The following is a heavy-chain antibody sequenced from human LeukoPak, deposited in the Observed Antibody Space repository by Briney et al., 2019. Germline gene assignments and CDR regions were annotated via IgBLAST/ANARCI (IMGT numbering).Heavy chain of an antibody. J-gene: IGHJ5*02. CDR3: ARGSSSWRDILFDP. D-gene: IGHD6-13*01. V-gene: IGHV3-23*01. Sequence: GGSLRLSCASSGFTFSNYAMAWVRQAPGKGLEWVSTINHSGGSPYYADSVRGRFTVFRDNSKNTLYLQVNTLRAEDTAVYYCARGSSSWRDILFDPWGQGTLVTVSS. CDR2: INHSGGSP. CDR1: GFTFSNYA.